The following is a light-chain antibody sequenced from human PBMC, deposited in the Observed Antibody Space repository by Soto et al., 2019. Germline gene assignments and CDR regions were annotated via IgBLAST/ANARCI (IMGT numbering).Light chain of an antibody. J-gene: IGKJ5*01. CDR1: QSVSSSY. CDR3: QQYNNWPSIT. V-gene: IGKV3-20*01. Sequence: EIVLTQSPGTLSLSPVERATLSCMASQSVSSSYLAWYQQKPGQAPRLLIYGASSRATGIPDRFSGSGSGTDFTLTISSLEPEDFAVYYCQQYNNWPSITFGQGTRLEIK. CDR2: GAS.